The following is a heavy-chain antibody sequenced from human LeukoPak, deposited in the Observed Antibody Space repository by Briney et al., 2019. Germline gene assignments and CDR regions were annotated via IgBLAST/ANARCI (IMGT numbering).Heavy chain of an antibody. CDR2: VYHSGTT. Sequence: SETLSRTCAGSGTSITSGYYWVWIRRPPGKGLEWIASVYHSGTTYYNPSLKSRVTISINTSKNQFSLRVTSLTAADTAVYYCASVVVRGFDPWGQGIRVTVPS. CDR3: ASVVVRGFDP. J-gene: IGHJ5*02. V-gene: IGHV4-38-2*01. D-gene: IGHD3-10*02. CDR1: GTSITSGYY.